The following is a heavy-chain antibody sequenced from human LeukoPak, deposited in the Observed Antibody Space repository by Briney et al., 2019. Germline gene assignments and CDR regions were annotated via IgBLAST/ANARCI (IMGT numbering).Heavy chain of an antibody. J-gene: IGHJ4*02. CDR2: ISWNSGSI. V-gene: IGHV3-9*03. Sequence: GGSLRLSCAASGFTFDDYAMHWVRQAPGKGLEWVSGISWNSGSIGYADSVKGRFTISRDNAKNSLYLQMNSLRAEDMALYYCARHIAAAGFDYWGQGTLVTVSS. CDR3: ARHIAAAGFDY. D-gene: IGHD6-13*01. CDR1: GFTFDDYA.